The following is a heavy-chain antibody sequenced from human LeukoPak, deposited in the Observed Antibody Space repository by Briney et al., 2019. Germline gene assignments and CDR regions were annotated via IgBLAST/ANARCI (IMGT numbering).Heavy chain of an antibody. V-gene: IGHV3-11*05. D-gene: IGHD6-19*01. CDR1: GFTFSDYY. CDR3: ARGQWYSSGWCYFDY. CDR2: ISSSSGYT. J-gene: IGHJ4*02. Sequence: PGGSLRLSCAASGFTFSDYYMSWIRQAPGKGLEWVSYISSSSGYTNYADSVKGRFTISRDNAKNSLYLQMNSLRAEDTAVYYCARGQWYSSGWCYFDYWGQGTLVTVSS.